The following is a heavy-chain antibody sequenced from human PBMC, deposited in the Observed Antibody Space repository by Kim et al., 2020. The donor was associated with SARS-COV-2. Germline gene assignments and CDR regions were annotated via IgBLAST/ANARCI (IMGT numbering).Heavy chain of an antibody. D-gene: IGHD2-15*01. J-gene: IGHJ5*02. Sequence: GGSLRLSCAASGFTLSSYWMHWVRQAPGKGLVWVSLISTGGSTAYADSVKGRFTISRDNAKNTVSLQMNSLRADDTAVYYCARAGSGGSFPTWGQGTLATVSS. V-gene: IGHV3-74*01. CDR1: GFTLSSYW. CDR3: ARAGSGGSFPT. CDR2: ISTGGST.